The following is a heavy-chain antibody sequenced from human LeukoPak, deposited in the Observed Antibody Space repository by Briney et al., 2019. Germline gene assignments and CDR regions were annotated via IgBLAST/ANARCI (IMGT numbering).Heavy chain of an antibody. CDR1: GFIFSNYA. D-gene: IGHD3-22*01. V-gene: IGHV3-23*01. Sequence: PGGSLRLSCAASGFIFSNYAMKWVRQAPGKGLEWVSSISGGTGNTYYADSVKGRFTISRDNSNNTLFLQMNSLRADDTAVYYCVKLPRFYDPSAHYYDFGYWGQGTLVTVSS. CDR3: VKLPRFYDPSAHYYDFGY. CDR2: ISGGTGNT. J-gene: IGHJ4*02.